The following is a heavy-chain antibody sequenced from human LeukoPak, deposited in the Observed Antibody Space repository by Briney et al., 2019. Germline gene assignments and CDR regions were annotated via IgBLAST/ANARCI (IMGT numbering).Heavy chain of an antibody. CDR3: AKIPKGGYFDY. CDR2: IRNDGNNI. D-gene: IGHD2-2*01. CDR1: GFDVSRNY. V-gene: IGHV3-30*02. J-gene: IGHJ4*02. Sequence: PGGSLRLSCAASGFDVSRNYMNWVRQAPGKGLEWVAFIRNDGNNIRYADSVKGRFTISRDNSKNTLYLQMNSLRAEDTAVYYCAKIPKGGYFDYWGQGTLVTVSS.